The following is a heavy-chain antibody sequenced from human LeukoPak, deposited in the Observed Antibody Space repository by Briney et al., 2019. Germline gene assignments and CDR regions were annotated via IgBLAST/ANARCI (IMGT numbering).Heavy chain of an antibody. Sequence: SGPTLVNPTQTLTLTCTFSGFSLSTSGVGVGWIRQPPGKALEWLALIYWNDDKRYSPSLKSRLTITKDTSKNQVVLTMTNMDPVDTATYYCAHRFYSGSGRPGFNWFDPWGQGTPVTVSS. D-gene: IGHD3-10*01. J-gene: IGHJ5*02. V-gene: IGHV2-5*01. CDR1: GFSLSTSGVG. CDR3: AHRFYSGSGRPGFNWFDP. CDR2: IYWNDDK.